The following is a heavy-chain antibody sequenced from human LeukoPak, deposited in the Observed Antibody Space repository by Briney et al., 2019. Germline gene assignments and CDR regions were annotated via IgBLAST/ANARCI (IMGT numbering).Heavy chain of an antibody. V-gene: IGHV3-48*03. CDR2: ISTTGDRI. CDR3: ARDTKDY. CDR1: GFTFSSYE. J-gene: IGHJ4*02. D-gene: IGHD2-8*01. Sequence: RPGGSLRLSCAASGFTFSSYEMNWVRQAPGKGLEWISYISTTGDRIQYADSVKGRFTISRDNAKNSLYLQMNSLRAEDTAVYYCARDTKDYWGQGTLVTVSP.